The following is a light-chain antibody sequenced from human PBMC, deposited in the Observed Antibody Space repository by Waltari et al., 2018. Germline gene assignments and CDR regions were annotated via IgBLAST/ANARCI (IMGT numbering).Light chain of an antibody. CDR3: QQYGSSILYT. V-gene: IGKV3-20*01. CDR1: HNLRRSR. CDR2: AAS. J-gene: IGKJ2*01. Sequence: RAGHNLRRSRVAGYQVKPGQAPRRLIYAASIRATAIPDRFSGSGSGTDFSLTISRVEPEDFAVYYCQQYGSSILYTFGQGTKLEIQ.